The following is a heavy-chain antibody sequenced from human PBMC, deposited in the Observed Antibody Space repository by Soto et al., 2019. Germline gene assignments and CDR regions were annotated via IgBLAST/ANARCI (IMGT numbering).Heavy chain of an antibody. D-gene: IGHD2-2*01. CDR1: GGSISSGGYY. Sequence: PSETLSLTCTVSGGSISSGGYYWGWIRQHPGKGLEWIGYIYYSGSTYYNPSLKSRVTISVDTSKNQFSPKLSSVTAADTAVYYCARTIVVVPAARHDFWGQGTMVTVSS. J-gene: IGHJ3*01. CDR2: IYYSGST. CDR3: ARTIVVVPAARHDF. V-gene: IGHV4-31*03.